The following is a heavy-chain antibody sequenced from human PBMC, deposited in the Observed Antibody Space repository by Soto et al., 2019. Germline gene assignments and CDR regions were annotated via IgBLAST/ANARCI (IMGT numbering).Heavy chain of an antibody. CDR3: ARGHRSTLAAAANKYNWFGP. CDR1: GGSFSGYY. D-gene: IGHD6-13*01. CDR2: INHSGST. V-gene: IGHV4-34*01. Sequence: PSETLSLTCAVYGGSFSGYYWSWIRQPPGKGLEGIGEINHSGSTNYNPSLKSRVTISVDTSKNQFSLKLSSVTAADTAVYYCARGHRSTLAAAANKYNWFGPWGQGTLVTVSS. J-gene: IGHJ5*02.